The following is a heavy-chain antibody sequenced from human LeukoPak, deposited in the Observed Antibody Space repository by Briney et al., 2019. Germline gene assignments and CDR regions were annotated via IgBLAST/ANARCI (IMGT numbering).Heavy chain of an antibody. CDR2: ISGSGGST. V-gene: IGHV3-23*01. Sequence: PGGSLRPSCAASGFTFSSYAMSWVRQAPGKGLEWVSAISGSGGSTYYADSVKGRFTISRDNAKNSLYLQMNSLRAEDTAVYYCASWGSYRYMSDYWGQGTLVTVSS. J-gene: IGHJ4*02. CDR3: ASWGSYRYMSDY. D-gene: IGHD3-16*02. CDR1: GFTFSSYA.